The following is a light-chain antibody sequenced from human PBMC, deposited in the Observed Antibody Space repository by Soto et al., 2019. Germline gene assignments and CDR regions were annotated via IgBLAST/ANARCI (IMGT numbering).Light chain of an antibody. V-gene: IGLV2-8*01. J-gene: IGLJ1*01. Sequence: QSALTQPPSASGSPGQSVTISCTGSSSDVGGFVWVSWYQQHPGKVPKLMIYGVTKRPSGVPDRFSGSKSGNTASLTVSGLQAEDEADYYCCSYAGTRAVFGTGTKVTVL. CDR2: GVT. CDR1: SSDVGGFVW. CDR3: CSYAGTRAV.